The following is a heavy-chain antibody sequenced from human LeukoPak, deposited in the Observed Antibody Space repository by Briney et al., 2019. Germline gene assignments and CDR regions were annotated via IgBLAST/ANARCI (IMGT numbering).Heavy chain of an antibody. Sequence: PGGSLRLSCAASGFTFSSYSMNWVRQAPGKGLEWVSYISSSSKTIYYADSVKGRFTISRDNAKNSLYLQMNSLRAEDTAVYYCARDPPYGSGSYYNVGYYYGMDVWGQGTTVTVSS. V-gene: IGHV3-48*04. CDR1: GFTFSSYS. CDR3: ARDPPYGSGSYYNVGYYYGMDV. J-gene: IGHJ6*02. D-gene: IGHD3-10*01. CDR2: ISSSSKTI.